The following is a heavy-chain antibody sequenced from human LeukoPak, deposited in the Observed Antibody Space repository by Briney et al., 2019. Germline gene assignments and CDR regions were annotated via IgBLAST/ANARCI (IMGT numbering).Heavy chain of an antibody. CDR2: IWNDGSDK. J-gene: IGHJ4*02. V-gene: IGHV3-33*06. D-gene: IGHD1-26*01. CDR3: AKPTRGSGSFLIDF. Sequence: PGRSLRLSCAAPGFPFSSYGMHWARQAPGKGLEWVAVIWNDGSDKYYADSVKGRFTISRDNSKNTLYLQMNSLRAEDTAVYYCAKPTRGSGSFLIDFWGQGTLVTVSS. CDR1: GFPFSSYG.